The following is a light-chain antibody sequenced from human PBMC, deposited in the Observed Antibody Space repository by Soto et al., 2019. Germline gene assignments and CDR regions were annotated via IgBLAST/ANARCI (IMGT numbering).Light chain of an antibody. CDR2: DAS. CDR3: QQYGNSPFT. J-gene: IGKJ5*01. V-gene: IGKV3-11*01. Sequence: EVVLTQSPATLSLPPGERATLSCRASQSVSSFLAWYQQKPGQAPRLLIYDASNRATGIPARFSGSGSGTVFTLTINILEPDDFAVYYCQQYGNSPFTFGQGTRLEIK. CDR1: QSVSSF.